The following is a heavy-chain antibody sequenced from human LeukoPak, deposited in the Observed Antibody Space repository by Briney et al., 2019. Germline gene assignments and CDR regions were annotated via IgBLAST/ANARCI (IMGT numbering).Heavy chain of an antibody. Sequence: GGSLRLSCAASGFTFSSYGMNWVRQAPGKGLEWVSSISSSSSYIYYADSVKGRFTISRDNARKSVYLQMNSLRAEDTAVYYCATTGLLGDIPWGQGTLVTVSS. CDR2: ISSSSSYI. CDR1: GFTFSSYG. J-gene: IGHJ5*02. CDR3: ATTGLLGDIP. V-gene: IGHV3-21*04. D-gene: IGHD2-21*01.